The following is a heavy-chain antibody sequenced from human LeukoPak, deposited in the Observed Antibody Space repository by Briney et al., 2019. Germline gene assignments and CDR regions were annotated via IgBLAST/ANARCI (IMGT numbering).Heavy chain of an antibody. CDR1: GYSISSGYY. J-gene: IGHJ4*02. CDR2: IYHSGST. CDR3: ASRGVSSSDYYDSSGYYLDRLFDY. Sequence: SETLSLTCAVSGYSISSGYYWGWIRQPPGKGLEWIGIIYHSGSTYYNPSLKSRVTISVDTSKNQFSLKLSSVTAADTAVYYCASRGVSSSDYYDSSGYYLDRLFDYWGQGTLVTVSS. D-gene: IGHD3-22*01. V-gene: IGHV4-38-2*01.